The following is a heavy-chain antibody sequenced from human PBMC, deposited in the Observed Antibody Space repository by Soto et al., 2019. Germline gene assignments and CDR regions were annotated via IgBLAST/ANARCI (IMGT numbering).Heavy chain of an antibody. CDR3: ARDGKYDYVWGSYRSLTHFDY. V-gene: IGHV3-21*01. Sequence: XPSCEASGVTFSSYSMNWVLHAPGKGLAWVSSISSSSSYIYYADSVKGRFTISRDNAKNSLYLQMNSLRAEDTAVYYCARDGKYDYVWGSYRSLTHFDYWGQGTLVTVSS. D-gene: IGHD3-16*02. CDR2: ISSSSSYI. J-gene: IGHJ4*02. CDR1: GVTFSSYS.